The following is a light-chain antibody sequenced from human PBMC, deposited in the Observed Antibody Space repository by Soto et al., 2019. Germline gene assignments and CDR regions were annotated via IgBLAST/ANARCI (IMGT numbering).Light chain of an antibody. J-gene: IGKJ3*01. CDR3: QQRSNWPV. CDR2: GAS. CDR1: QSVSSN. V-gene: IGKV3-15*01. Sequence: EIVMTQSPATLSVSPGERATLSCRASQSVSSNLAWYQQKPGQAPRLLIYGASTRATGIPARFSGSGSGTEFTLTISSLQSEDFAVYYCQQRSNWPVFGPGTKVDIK.